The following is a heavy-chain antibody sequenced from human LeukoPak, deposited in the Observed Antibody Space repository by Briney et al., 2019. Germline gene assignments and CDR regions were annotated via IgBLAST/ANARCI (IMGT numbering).Heavy chain of an antibody. V-gene: IGHV3-30*02. Sequence: GGSLRLSCAASGFSFSSYSMNWVRQAPGKGLEWVAFIRYDGSNKYYADSVKGRFIISRDNSKNPLYLQMNSTRPDDTAVYYCARGYSNYTPHYWGQGPLVTVSS. CDR2: IRYDGSNK. D-gene: IGHD4-11*01. CDR1: GFSFSSYS. CDR3: ARGYSNYTPHY. J-gene: IGHJ4*02.